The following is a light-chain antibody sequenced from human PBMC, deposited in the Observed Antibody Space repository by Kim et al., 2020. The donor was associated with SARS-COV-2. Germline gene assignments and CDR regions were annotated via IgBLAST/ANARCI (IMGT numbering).Light chain of an antibody. J-gene: IGLJ3*02. V-gene: IGLV2-8*01. CDR3: SSYAGNNVWV. Sequence: QSVLTQPPSASGSPGQSVSISCTGTSSDVGAYIYVSWYQQHPGKAPSLILYEVNKRPSGVPDRFSGSKSGNTASLTVSGLQAADEADYYCSSYAGNNVWVFGGGTQLTVL. CDR2: EVN. CDR1: SSDVGAYIY.